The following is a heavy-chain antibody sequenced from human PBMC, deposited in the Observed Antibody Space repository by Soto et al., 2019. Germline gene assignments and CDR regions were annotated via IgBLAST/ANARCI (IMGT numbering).Heavy chain of an antibody. J-gene: IGHJ6*03. CDR2: ISYDGSNK. CDR3: AKDGPLYYDFWSGYHNYYMDV. Sequence: GGSLRLSCAASGFTFSSYGMHWVRQAPGKGLEWVAVISYDGSNKYYADSVKGRFTISRDNSKNTLYLQMNSLRAEDTAVYYCAKDGPLYYDFWSGYHNYYMDVWRNGTTV. CDR1: GFTFSSYG. D-gene: IGHD3-3*01. V-gene: IGHV3-30*18.